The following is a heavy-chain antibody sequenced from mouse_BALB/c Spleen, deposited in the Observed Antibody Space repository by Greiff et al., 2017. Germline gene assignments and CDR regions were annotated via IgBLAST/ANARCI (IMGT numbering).Heavy chain of an antibody. CDR2: IAPGSGST. CDR1: GYTFTSYW. CDR3: ARWGVPYDYGSSGDWYFDV. J-gene: IGHJ1*01. Sequence: DLVKPGASVKLSCKASGYTFTSYWINWIKQRPGQGLEWIGRIAPGSGSTYYNEMFKGKATLTVDTSSSTAYIQLSSLSSEDSAVYFCARWGVPYDYGSSGDWYFDVWGAGTTVTVSS. D-gene: IGHD1-1*01. V-gene: IGHV1S41*01.